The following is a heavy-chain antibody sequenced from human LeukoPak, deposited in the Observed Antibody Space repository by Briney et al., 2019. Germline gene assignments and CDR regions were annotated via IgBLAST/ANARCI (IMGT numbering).Heavy chain of an antibody. V-gene: IGHV1-24*01. CDR1: GYTLTELS. CDR3: ATPTWSSSGGYLDYYYYYGMDV. Sequence: ASVKVSCKVSGYTLTELSMHWVRQAPGKGLEWMGGFDPEDGETIYAQKFQGRVTMTEDTSTDTAYMELSSLRSEDTAVYYCATPTWSSSGGYLDYYYYYGMDVWGQGTTVTVSS. D-gene: IGHD3-10*01. J-gene: IGHJ6*02. CDR2: FDPEDGET.